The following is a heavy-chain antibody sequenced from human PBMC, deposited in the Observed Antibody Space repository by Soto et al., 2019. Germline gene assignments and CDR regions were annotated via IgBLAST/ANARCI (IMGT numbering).Heavy chain of an antibody. Sequence: PGGSLRLSCAASGFAVSSNYMSWVRQAPGKGLEWVSVIYSGGSTYYADSVKGRFTISRDNSKNTLYLQMNSLRAEDTAVYYCARDYCSGGSCLTAFDIWGQGTMVTVSS. D-gene: IGHD2-15*01. CDR3: ARDYCSGGSCLTAFDI. CDR1: GFAVSSNY. CDR2: IYSGGST. J-gene: IGHJ3*02. V-gene: IGHV3-53*01.